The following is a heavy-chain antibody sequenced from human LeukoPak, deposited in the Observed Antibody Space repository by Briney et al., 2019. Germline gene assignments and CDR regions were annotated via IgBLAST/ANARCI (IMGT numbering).Heavy chain of an antibody. CDR3: ARLQQLVGIDY. V-gene: IGHV4-39*01. CDR2: IYYSGST. CDR1: GGSISSSSYS. Sequence: SETLSLTCTVSGGSISSSSYSWGWIRQPPGKGLEWIGSIYYSGSTYYNLSLKSRVTISVDTSKNQFSLKLSSVTAADTAVYYCARLQQLVGIDYWGQGTLVTVSS. J-gene: IGHJ4*02. D-gene: IGHD6-6*01.